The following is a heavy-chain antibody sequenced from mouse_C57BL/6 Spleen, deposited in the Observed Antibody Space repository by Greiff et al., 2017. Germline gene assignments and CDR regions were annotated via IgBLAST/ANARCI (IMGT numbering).Heavy chain of an antibody. CDR3: ARGGHYGSSPYFDV. CDR1: GYTFTSYW. D-gene: IGHD1-1*01. J-gene: IGHJ1*03. V-gene: IGHV1-55*01. CDR2: IYPGSGST. Sequence: VQLQQPGAELVKPGASVKMSCKASGYTFTSYWITWVKQRPGQGLEWIGDIYPGSGSTNYNEKFKSKATLTVDTSSSTAYMQLSSLTSEDSAVYYCARGGHYGSSPYFDVWGTGTTVTVSS.